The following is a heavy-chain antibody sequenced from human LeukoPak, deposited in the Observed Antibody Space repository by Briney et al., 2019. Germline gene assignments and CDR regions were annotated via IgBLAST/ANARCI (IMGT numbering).Heavy chain of an antibody. CDR3: STIGFQH. Sequence: PPETLSLTCAVYDGSFSGYSWSWIRQPPGKGLEWIGEINHSGSTNFNPSLKSRVTISIDTSKTQFSLNLSSVTAADTAVYYCSTIGFQHWSQGTLVTVSS. CDR2: INHSGST. D-gene: IGHD5-24*01. V-gene: IGHV4-34*01. CDR1: DGSFSGYS. J-gene: IGHJ1*01.